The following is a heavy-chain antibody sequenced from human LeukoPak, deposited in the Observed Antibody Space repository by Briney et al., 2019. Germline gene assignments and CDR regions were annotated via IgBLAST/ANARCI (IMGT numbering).Heavy chain of an antibody. V-gene: IGHV4-59*01. CDR2: IFYNGST. CDR3: ARARYYYDNSVYPAVRFDF. J-gene: IGHJ4*02. D-gene: IGHD3-22*01. CDR1: GGSISSYY. Sequence: SETLSLSCTVSGGSISSYYWSWIRQPPGKELEWIGYIFYNGSTNYSPSLKSRVTISVDTSQNQFSLKLTSVTAADTAVYYCARARYYYDNSVYPAVRFDFWGQGILVTVS.